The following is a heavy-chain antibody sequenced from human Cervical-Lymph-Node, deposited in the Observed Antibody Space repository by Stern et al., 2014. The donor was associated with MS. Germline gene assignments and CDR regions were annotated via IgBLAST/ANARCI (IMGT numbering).Heavy chain of an antibody. CDR2: IYYTGST. D-gene: IGHD1-26*01. CDR3: ARLIRSGSPFDY. Sequence: QVQLQESGPGLLKPSETLSLTCTVSGASISSNSHYWGWVRQAPGKGLEWIASIYYTGSTHLHPSLKSLVTISVDTSKNQFSLRLSSVTAADTAVYYCARLIRSGSPFDYWGQGTLVTVSS. J-gene: IGHJ4*02. V-gene: IGHV4-39*01. CDR1: GASISSNSHY.